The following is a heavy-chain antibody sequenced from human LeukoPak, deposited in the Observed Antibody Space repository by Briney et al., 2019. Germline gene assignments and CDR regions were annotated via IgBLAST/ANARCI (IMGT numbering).Heavy chain of an antibody. Sequence: GGSLRLSCAASGFTFSSYSMNWVRQAPGKGLEWVSYISSSSSTIYYADSVKGRFTISRDNAKNSLYLQMNSLRAEDTAVYYCAKDLTRIQLWSHYYYYGMDVWGQGTTVTVSS. CDR2: ISSSSSTI. J-gene: IGHJ6*02. CDR3: AKDLTRIQLWSHYYYYGMDV. CDR1: GFTFSSYS. V-gene: IGHV3-48*01. D-gene: IGHD5-18*01.